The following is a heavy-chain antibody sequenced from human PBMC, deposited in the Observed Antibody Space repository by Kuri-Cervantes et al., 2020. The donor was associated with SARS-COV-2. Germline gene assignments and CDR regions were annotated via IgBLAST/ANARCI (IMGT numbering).Heavy chain of an antibody. D-gene: IGHD1-1*01. CDR3: ARLRQLEEGF. J-gene: IGHJ4*02. CDR1: GYIFTDYY. CDR2: INPRSGGT. V-gene: IGHV1-2*02. Sequence: ASVKVSCKASGYIFTDYYIHWVRQAPGQGLEWMGWINPRSGGTRIIEKFQGRVTMTRDTTASTVYMEMNRLRSDDTAVYYCARLRQLEEGFWGQGTLVTVSS.